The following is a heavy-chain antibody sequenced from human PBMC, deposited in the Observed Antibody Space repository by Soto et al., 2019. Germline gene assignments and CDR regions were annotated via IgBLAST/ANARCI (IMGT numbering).Heavy chain of an antibody. CDR3: ASGIDP. J-gene: IGHJ5*02. CDR2: IKPDGSET. CDR1: GFLFSASW. Sequence: EAQLVESGGDLVQPGGSMTFSGAASGFLFSASWMNWVRQAPGTGLEGVANIKPDGSETAYVASVKGRFTTSRDNAKKFLYLQMNSLRVDDTAVYYGASGIDPWCQGALVTVSS. V-gene: IGHV3-7*05.